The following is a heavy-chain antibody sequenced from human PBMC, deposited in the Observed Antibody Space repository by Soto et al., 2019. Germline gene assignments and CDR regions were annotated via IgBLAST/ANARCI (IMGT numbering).Heavy chain of an antibody. CDR3: ARGLYYYDSSGYWGY. D-gene: IGHD3-22*01. CDR2: ISSSSSTI. V-gene: IGHV3-48*02. Sequence: PGGSLRLSCAASGFTFSSYSMNWVRQAPGKGLEWVSYISSSSSTIYYADSVKGRFTFSRDNAKNSLYLQMNSLRDEDTAVYYCARGLYYYDSSGYWGYWGQGTLVTVSS. CDR1: GFTFSSYS. J-gene: IGHJ4*02.